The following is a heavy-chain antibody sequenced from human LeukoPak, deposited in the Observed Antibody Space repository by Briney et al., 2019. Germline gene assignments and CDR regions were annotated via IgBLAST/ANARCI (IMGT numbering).Heavy chain of an antibody. D-gene: IGHD4-23*01. CDR2: MHHTGST. CDR3: ATSEGGGFFDY. V-gene: IGHV4-38-2*01. J-gene: IGHJ4*02. CDR1: GYSINSGYH. Sequence: PSETLSLTCSVSGYSINSGYHWGWIRQPPGQGLEWIAIMHHTGSTHYNPSLQSRVTISIDTSKNHFSLKLRSVSAADTAIYYCATSEGGGFFDYWGQGTPVTVSS.